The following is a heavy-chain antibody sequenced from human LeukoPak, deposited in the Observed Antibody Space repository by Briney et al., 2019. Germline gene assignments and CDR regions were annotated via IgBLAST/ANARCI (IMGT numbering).Heavy chain of an antibody. J-gene: IGHJ5*02. V-gene: IGHV4-34*01. CDR3: ARHWLVVSATGGENKIDP. Sequence: PSETLSLTCAVYGGSLSGYYWTWIRQPPGKGLEWVGEINHSGSTNYNPSLKSRVTISVDTSKNQFSLKFNSVTAADTAVYYCARHWLVVSATGGENKIDPWGQGTLVTVSS. CDR1: GGSLSGYY. CDR2: INHSGST. D-gene: IGHD2-15*01.